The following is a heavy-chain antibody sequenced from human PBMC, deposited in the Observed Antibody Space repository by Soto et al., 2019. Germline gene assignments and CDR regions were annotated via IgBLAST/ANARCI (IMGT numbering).Heavy chain of an antibody. CDR3: ARDLYINGYYAMDV. CDR1: GYTFTTYG. Sequence: QVHLVQSGAEVKKPGASVKVSCKTSGYTFTTYGISWVRQAPGQGLEWMGWISAYNGNTNYAQKIQGRVTMTTDTSKSTAYMELRSVRSDDTGVYYCARDLYINGYYAMDVWGQGTTVTVSS. CDR2: ISAYNGNT. D-gene: IGHD5-18*01. V-gene: IGHV1-18*04. J-gene: IGHJ6*02.